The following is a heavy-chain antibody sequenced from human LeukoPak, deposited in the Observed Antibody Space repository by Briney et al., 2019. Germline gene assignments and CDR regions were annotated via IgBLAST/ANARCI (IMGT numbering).Heavy chain of an antibody. CDR2: IIPILGIA. CDR1: GGTFSSYA. V-gene: IGHV1-69*04. D-gene: IGHD4-17*01. Sequence: SVKVSCKASGGTFSSYAMGWVRQAPGQGLEWMGRIIPILGIANYAQKFQGRVTITADKSTSTAYMELSSLRSEDTAVYYCARGREGTTVTTFRSVWFDPWGQGTLVTVSS. CDR3: ARGREGTTVTTFRSVWFDP. J-gene: IGHJ5*02.